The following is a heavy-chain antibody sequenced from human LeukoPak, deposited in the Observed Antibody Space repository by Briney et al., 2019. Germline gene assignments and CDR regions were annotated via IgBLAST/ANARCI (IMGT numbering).Heavy chain of an antibody. J-gene: IGHJ4*02. D-gene: IGHD3-22*01. CDR3: ARGTWADYYDSSGYPDDY. Sequence: ASVKVSCKASGYTFTSYYMHWVRQAPGQGLEWVGIINPSGGSTSYAQKFQGRVTMTRDTSTSTVYMELSSLRSEDTAVYYCARGTWADYYDSSGYPDDYWGQGTLVTVSS. CDR2: INPSGGST. CDR1: GYTFTSYY. V-gene: IGHV1-46*01.